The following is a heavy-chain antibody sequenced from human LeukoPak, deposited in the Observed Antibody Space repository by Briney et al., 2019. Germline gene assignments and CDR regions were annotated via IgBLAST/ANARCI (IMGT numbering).Heavy chain of an antibody. D-gene: IGHD6-13*01. CDR3: AKDPIAAAGTCFDY. Sequence: GGSLRLSCAASGFTFSSYGMSWVRQAPGKGLEWVSAISGSGVSTYYADSVKGRFTISRDNSKNTLYLQMNSLRAEDTAVYYCAKDPIAAAGTCFDYWGQGTLVTVSS. CDR2: ISGSGVST. J-gene: IGHJ4*02. V-gene: IGHV3-23*01. CDR1: GFTFSSYG.